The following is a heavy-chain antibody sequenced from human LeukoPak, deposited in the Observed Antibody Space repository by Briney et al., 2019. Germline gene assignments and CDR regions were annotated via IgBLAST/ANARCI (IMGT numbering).Heavy chain of an antibody. CDR3: ASPRSGYRYTFDY. Sequence: PSETLSLTCAVSAASISNYYWSWIRQAPGKGLEWIGYISTSGSANYNPSLKSRVSISLDTSKNRFSLNLNFVTAADTAVYYCASPRSGYRYTFDYWGQGALVTVSS. D-gene: IGHD3-22*01. J-gene: IGHJ4*02. CDR1: AASISNYY. CDR2: ISTSGSA. V-gene: IGHV4-4*09.